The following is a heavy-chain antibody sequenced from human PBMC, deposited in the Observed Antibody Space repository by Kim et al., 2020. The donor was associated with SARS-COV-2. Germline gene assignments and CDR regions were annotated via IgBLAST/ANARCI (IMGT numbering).Heavy chain of an antibody. Sequence: SETLSLTCTVSGGSISSSSYYWGWIRQPPGKGLEWIGSIYYSGSTYYNPSLKSRVTISVDTSKNQFSLKLSSVTAADTAVYYCARQQYPSYSSIWLAGWFDPWGPGTLRPVSS. CDR2: IYYSGST. J-gene: IGHJ5*02. CDR1: GGSISSSSYY. CDR3: ARQQYPSYSSIWLAGWFDP. D-gene: IGHD6-13*01. V-gene: IGHV4-39*01.